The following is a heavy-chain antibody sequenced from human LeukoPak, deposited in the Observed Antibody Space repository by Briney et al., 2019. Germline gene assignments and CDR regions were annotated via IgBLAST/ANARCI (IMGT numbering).Heavy chain of an antibody. V-gene: IGHV5-51*01. CDR3: AIAGDSSTSCYRCFNY. CDR1: GSIFISYW. Sequence: GASLKISCRGSGSIFISYWIGWVRPLPGKGLEGMASIYPGDSDTRYSPSFQGQVTISADRSISTAYLRWSSLKASDTAMYYCAIAGDSSTSCYRCFNYWGQGTLVTVSS. J-gene: IGHJ4*02. D-gene: IGHD2-2*02. CDR2: IYPGDSDT.